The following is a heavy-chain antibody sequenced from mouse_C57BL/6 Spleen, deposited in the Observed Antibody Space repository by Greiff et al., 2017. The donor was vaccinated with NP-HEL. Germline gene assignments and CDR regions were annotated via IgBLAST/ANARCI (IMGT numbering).Heavy chain of an antibody. CDR1: GYTFTSYW. CDR2: IDPSDSYT. D-gene: IGHD1-1*01. Sequence: QVQLQQPGAELVMPGASVKLSCKASGYTFTSYWMHWVKQRPGQGLEWIGEIDPSDSYTNYNQKFKGKSTLTVDKSSSTAYMQLSSLTSEDSAVYYCARIYYYGSSPLFDYWGQGTTLTVSS. CDR3: ARIYYYGSSPLFDY. V-gene: IGHV1-69*01. J-gene: IGHJ2*01.